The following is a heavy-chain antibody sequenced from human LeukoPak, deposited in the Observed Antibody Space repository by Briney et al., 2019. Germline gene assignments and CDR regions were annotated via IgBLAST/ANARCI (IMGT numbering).Heavy chain of an antibody. CDR1: GGSFSGYY. D-gene: IGHD3-16*02. V-gene: IGHV4-34*01. CDR2: INHSGST. CDR3: ARSNYVWGSYRPRQSDAFDI. J-gene: IGHJ3*02. Sequence: PSETLSLTCAVYGGSFSGYYWSWIRQPPGKGLEWIGEINHSGSTNYNPSLKSRVTMSVDTSKNKFSLKLSSVTAADTAVYYCARSNYVWGSYRPRQSDAFDIWGQGTMVTVSS.